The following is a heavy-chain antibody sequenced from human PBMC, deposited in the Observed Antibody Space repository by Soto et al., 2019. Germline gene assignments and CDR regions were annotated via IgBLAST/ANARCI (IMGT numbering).Heavy chain of an antibody. CDR3: AADLGY. CDR1: GFTISSYW. CDR2: INRDGSRT. J-gene: IGHJ4*02. Sequence: EVQLVESGGGLVQPGGSLRLSCAASGFTISSYWMHWVRQASGKGLVWVARINRDGSRTSDADFVKGRFTISRDNAKNRLYLQMNSLRAEDTAVYYCAADLGYWGQGGLVTVSS. V-gene: IGHV3-74*01. D-gene: IGHD3-16*01.